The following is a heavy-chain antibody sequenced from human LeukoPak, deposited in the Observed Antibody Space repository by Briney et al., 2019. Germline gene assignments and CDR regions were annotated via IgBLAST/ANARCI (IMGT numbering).Heavy chain of an antibody. D-gene: IGHD3-22*01. Sequence: GGSLRLSCAASGFTFSSYGMHWVRQAPGKGLEWVAFIRYDGSNKYYADSVKGRFTISRDNSKNTLYPQMNSLRAEDTAVYYCAKDGDYDSSGYYYDWGQGTLVTVSS. CDR3: AKDGDYDSSGYYYD. CDR1: GFTFSSYG. J-gene: IGHJ4*02. V-gene: IGHV3-30*02. CDR2: IRYDGSNK.